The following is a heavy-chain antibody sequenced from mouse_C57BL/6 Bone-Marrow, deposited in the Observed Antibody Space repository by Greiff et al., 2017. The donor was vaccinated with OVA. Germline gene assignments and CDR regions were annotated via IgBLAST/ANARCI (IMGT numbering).Heavy chain of an antibody. D-gene: IGHD4-1*01. CDR3: AREELTGDYFDY. CDR1: GYTFTDYY. CDR2: ISPGSGNT. Sequence: VQLVESGPELVKPGASVKLSCKASGYTFTDYYINWVQQRPGQGLEWIGWISPGSGNTKYNEKFKGKATLTVDTSSSTAYMQLSSLTSEDSAVYFCAREELTGDYFDYWGQGTTLTVSS. V-gene: IGHV1-84*01. J-gene: IGHJ2*01.